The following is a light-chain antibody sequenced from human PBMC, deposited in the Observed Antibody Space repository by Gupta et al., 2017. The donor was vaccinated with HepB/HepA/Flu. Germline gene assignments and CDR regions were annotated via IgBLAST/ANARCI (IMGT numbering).Light chain of an antibody. CDR1: QSININ. J-gene: IGKJ1*01. V-gene: IGKV1-39*01. CDR3: QQSYSIPPT. Sequence: DIQMTQSPSPLSASVGDRVTITCRASQSININLNWYQQKPGKAPKLLIFAASTLQSGVPSRFSGSGSGTDFTLTISSLQPEDFASYYCQQSYSIPPTFGQGTKVEIK. CDR2: AAS.